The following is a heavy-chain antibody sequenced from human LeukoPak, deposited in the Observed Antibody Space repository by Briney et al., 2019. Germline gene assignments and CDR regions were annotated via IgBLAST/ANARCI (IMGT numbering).Heavy chain of an antibody. CDR1: GFTVDDYA. D-gene: IGHD2-8*01. Sequence: AGGYLRLSCAASGFTVDDYAIHCVRQAGGKGLEWVSLIGGDGGSTYYEHSVKGRFTICSDNSKNSLYLQMNRLRAEDTALYYCAQGSCTNGVCYPYYYYYLDIWRKGTTVTVSS. J-gene: IGHJ6*03. CDR3: AQGSCTNGVCYPYYYYYLDI. CDR2: IGGDGGST. V-gene: IGHV3-43D*03.